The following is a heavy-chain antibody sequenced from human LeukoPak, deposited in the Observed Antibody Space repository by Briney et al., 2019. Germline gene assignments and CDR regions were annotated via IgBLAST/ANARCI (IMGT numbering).Heavy chain of an antibody. CDR3: ARVTIDYDSSGYYYYNYFDY. V-gene: IGHV1-69*13. J-gene: IGHJ4*02. D-gene: IGHD3-22*01. CDR2: IIPMFGTA. CDR1: GGTFSSHA. Sequence: SVKVSCQASGGTFSSHAISWVRQAPGQGLAWMGGIIPMFGTADYAQRFQGRVTITADESTSTAYMEVSSLGSEDTAVYYCARVTIDYDSSGYYYYNYFDYWGQGTLVAVSS.